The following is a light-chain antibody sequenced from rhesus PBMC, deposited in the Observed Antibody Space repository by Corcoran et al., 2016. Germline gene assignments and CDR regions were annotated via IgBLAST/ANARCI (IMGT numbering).Light chain of an antibody. CDR1: QSVSSK. CDR3: QETSNLST. J-gene: IGKJ3*01. V-gene: IGKV3-31*02. CDR2: GAS. Sequence: EIVMKQSPATLSLSPGETATISCRTSQSVSSKLAWYQQKPGQAPRLLIYGASSRATGLPDRFSGSGSGTDFTLTISSLEPEDFAGYYCQETSNLSTFGPGTKLDIK.